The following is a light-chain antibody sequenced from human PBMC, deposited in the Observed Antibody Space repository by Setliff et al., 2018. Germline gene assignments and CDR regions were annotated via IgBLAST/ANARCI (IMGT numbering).Light chain of an antibody. V-gene: IGLV2-8*01. CDR1: SSDVGGYNY. Sequence: QSALTQPPSASGSPGQSVTISCTGTSSDVGGYNYVSWYQQHPGKPPKLMIYDVSKRPSGVPDRFSGSKSGNTASLTVSGLQAGDEADYYCSSYAGSNNYVFGGGTKVTVL. CDR2: DVS. CDR3: SSYAGSNNYV. J-gene: IGLJ1*01.